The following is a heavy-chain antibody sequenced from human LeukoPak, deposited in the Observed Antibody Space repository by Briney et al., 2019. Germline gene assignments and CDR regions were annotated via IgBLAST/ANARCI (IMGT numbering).Heavy chain of an antibody. D-gene: IGHD2-21*02. CDR1: GFTFSSYA. J-gene: IGHJ4*02. Sequence: GGSLRLSCAASGFTFSSYAMSWVRQAPGKGLEWVSAISGSGGSTYYADSVKGRFTISRDNSKNTLYLQMNSLRAEDTAVYYCAKDPESLCGGDCYPSFGYWGQGTLVTVSS. CDR3: AKDPESLCGGDCYPSFGY. CDR2: ISGSGGST. V-gene: IGHV3-23*01.